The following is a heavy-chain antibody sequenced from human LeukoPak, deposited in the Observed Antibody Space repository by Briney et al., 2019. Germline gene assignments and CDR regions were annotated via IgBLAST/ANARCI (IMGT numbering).Heavy chain of an antibody. D-gene: IGHD3-22*01. J-gene: IGHJ3*02. V-gene: IGHV3-49*04. Sequence: GGSLRLSCTASGFTFGDYAMSWVRQAPGKGLEWVGFIRSKAYGGTTEYAASVKGRFTISRDDSNSIAYLQMNSLKTEDTAVYYCTRDPVSYYDSSGSNGGRAFDIWGQGTMVTVSS. CDR1: GFTFGDYA. CDR2: IRSKAYGGTT. CDR3: TRDPVSYYDSSGSNGGRAFDI.